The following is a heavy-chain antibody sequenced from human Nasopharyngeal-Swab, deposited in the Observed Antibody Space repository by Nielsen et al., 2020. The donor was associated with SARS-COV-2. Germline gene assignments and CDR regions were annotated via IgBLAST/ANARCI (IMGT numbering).Heavy chain of an antibody. Sequence: ASVKVSCKASGYIFTSYGISWVRQAPGQGLEWMGWISAYNGNTNYAQKLQGRVTMTTDTSTSTAYMELRSLRSDDTAVYYCARDPAVYCSGGSCYSAGAHDDYWGQGTLVTVSS. D-gene: IGHD2-15*01. CDR3: ARDPAVYCSGGSCYSAGAHDDY. CDR2: ISAYNGNT. V-gene: IGHV1-18*04. J-gene: IGHJ4*02. CDR1: GYIFTSYG.